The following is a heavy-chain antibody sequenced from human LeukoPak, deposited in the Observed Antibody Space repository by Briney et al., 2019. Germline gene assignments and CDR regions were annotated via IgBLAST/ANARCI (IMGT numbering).Heavy chain of an antibody. J-gene: IGHJ6*02. CDR2: MNPNSGNT. CDR3: ARRHRGYYYYGMDV. V-gene: IGHV1-8*01. Sequence: ASVKVSCKAPGYTFTSYDINWVRQATGQGLEWMGWMNPNSGNTGYAQKFQGRVTMTRNAAISTAYMELSSLRSEDTAVYYCARRHRGYYYYGMDVWGQGTTVTVSS. D-gene: IGHD3-10*01. CDR1: GYTFTSYD.